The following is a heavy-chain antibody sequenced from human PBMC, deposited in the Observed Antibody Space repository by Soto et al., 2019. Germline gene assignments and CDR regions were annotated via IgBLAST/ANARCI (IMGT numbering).Heavy chain of an antibody. Sequence: GASVKVSCKASGYTFTSYGISWVRQAPGQGLEWMGWISAYNGNANYAQKLQGRVTMTTDTSTSTAYMELRSLRSDDTAVYYCARDSMLSSGWPGEEYYFDYWGQGTLVTVSS. CDR3: ARDSMLSSGWPGEEYYFDY. D-gene: IGHD6-19*01. V-gene: IGHV1-18*01. J-gene: IGHJ4*02. CDR1: GYTFTSYG. CDR2: ISAYNGNA.